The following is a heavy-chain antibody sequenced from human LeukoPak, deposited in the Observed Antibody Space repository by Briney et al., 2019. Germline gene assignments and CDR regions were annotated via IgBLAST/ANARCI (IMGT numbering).Heavy chain of an antibody. V-gene: IGHV3-73*01. CDR3: TRGSIDIRGCSYGPPDY. CDR1: GFTFSGSA. D-gene: IGHD5-18*01. CDR2: IRSKANSYAT. J-gene: IGHJ4*02. Sequence: PGGSLKLSCAASGFTFSGSAMHWVRQASGKGLEWVGRIRSKANSYATAYAASVKGRFTISRDDSKNTAYLQMNSLKTEDTAVYYCTRGSIDIRGCSYGPPDYWGQGTLVTVSS.